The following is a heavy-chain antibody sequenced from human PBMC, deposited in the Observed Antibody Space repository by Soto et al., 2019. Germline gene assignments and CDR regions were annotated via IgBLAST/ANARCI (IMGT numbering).Heavy chain of an antibody. Sequence: PGGSLRLSWAASGFTFSSYGMHWVRQAPGKGLEWVAVISYDGSNKYYADSVKGRFTISRDNSKNTLYLQMNSLRAEDTAVYYCAKLFPELRSPLIFDPWGQGTLVTVSS. CDR1: GFTFSSYG. V-gene: IGHV3-30*18. D-gene: IGHD1-7*01. CDR2: ISYDGSNK. J-gene: IGHJ5*02. CDR3: AKLFPELRSPLIFDP.